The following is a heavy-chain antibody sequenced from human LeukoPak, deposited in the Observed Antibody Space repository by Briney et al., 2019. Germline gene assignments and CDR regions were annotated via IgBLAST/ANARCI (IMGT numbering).Heavy chain of an antibody. J-gene: IGHJ4*02. CDR3: ARDQAYSFDY. Sequence: GGSLRLSCAASGFTFSAYSMNWVRQAPEKGLEWASYIVSSSSPIYYADSVKGRFTISRDNAKNSLYLQMDSLRAEDTAVYYCARDQAYSFDYWGQGTLVTVSS. CDR2: IVSSSSPI. V-gene: IGHV3-48*01. D-gene: IGHD4-11*01. CDR1: GFTFSAYS.